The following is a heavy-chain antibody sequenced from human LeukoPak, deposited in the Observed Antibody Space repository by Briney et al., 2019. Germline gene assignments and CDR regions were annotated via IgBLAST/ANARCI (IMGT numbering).Heavy chain of an antibody. Sequence: ASVKVSCKASGHTFTGYYIFWVRQAPGQGLEWMGWINPNSGGTNYAQKFQGRVTMTRDTSISTAYMELSGLRSDDTAVYYCARDTTRDNWFDPWGQGTLVTVSS. J-gene: IGHJ5*02. CDR2: INPNSGGT. D-gene: IGHD1-26*01. CDR1: GHTFTGYY. CDR3: ARDTTRDNWFDP. V-gene: IGHV1-2*02.